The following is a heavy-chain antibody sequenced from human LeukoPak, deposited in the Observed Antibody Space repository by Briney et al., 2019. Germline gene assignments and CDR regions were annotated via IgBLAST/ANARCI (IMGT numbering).Heavy chain of an antibody. J-gene: IGHJ6*03. V-gene: IGHV4-38-2*02. D-gene: IGHD2-15*01. CDR3: ARDGRGYCSGGSCPTHYYYYYYMDV. CDR2: IYHSGST. CDR1: GYSLSSGYY. Sequence: SETLSLTCAVSGYSLSSGYYWGWIRQPPGKGLEWIGSIYHSGSTYYNPSLKSRVTISVDTSKHQFSLKLSSVTAADTAVYYCARDGRGYCSGGSCPTHYYYYYYMDVWGKGTTVTVSS.